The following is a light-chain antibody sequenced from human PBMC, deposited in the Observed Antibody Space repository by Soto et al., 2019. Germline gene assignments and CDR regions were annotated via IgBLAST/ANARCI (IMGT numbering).Light chain of an antibody. V-gene: IGKV3-20*01. CDR1: QSVSSSY. Sequence: EIVLTQSPGTLSLSPGERATLSCRASQSVSSSYLAWYQQKPGQAPRLLIYGASSRAPGIPDRFSGTGFGTDFTLTISRLEPEDFAVYFCQQYGNSPLTFGGGTKVDIK. CDR3: QQYGNSPLT. CDR2: GAS. J-gene: IGKJ4*01.